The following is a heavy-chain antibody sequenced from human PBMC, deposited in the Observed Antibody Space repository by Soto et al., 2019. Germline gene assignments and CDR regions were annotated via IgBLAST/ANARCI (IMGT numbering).Heavy chain of an antibody. CDR2: MSTSGTII. CDR3: ARRVWDNVLVASATRGAFDI. V-gene: IGHV3-48*03. Sequence: QPGGSLRLSCVASGFTLRSDEVNWVRHAPGKGLEWVSYMSTSGTIIYYADSVKCRFTISRNSATNSLFLQMNSLRAEETAVYYCARRVWDNVLVASATRGAFDIWGQGTTVTVSS. J-gene: IGHJ3*02. D-gene: IGHD2-15*01. CDR1: GFTLRSDE.